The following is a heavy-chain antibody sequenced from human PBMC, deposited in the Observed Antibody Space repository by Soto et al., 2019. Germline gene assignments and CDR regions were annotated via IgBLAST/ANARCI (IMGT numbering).Heavy chain of an antibody. CDR2: ISAYNGNT. V-gene: IGHV1-18*01. CDR1: GYTFTIYV. J-gene: IGHJ5*02. CDR3: ARHMTSVTTSPWFDP. D-gene: IGHD4-4*01. Sequence: ASVNVSCKASGYTFTIYVISWVRQAPGQGLEWMGWISAYNGNTNYAQKLQGRVTMTIDTSTSTAYMELRSLRSDDTAVYYCARHMTSVTTSPWFDPWGQRTLVTVSS.